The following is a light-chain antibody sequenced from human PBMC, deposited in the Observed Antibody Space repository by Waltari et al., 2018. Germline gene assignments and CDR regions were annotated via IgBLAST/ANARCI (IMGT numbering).Light chain of an antibody. CDR2: VNSDGSH. Sequence: QLVLTQSPSASASLGASVKLTCTLSSGHSTNLIAWLQQQPEKGPRDLMNVNSDGSHNKGVGIPDRFSGSSSGAERYLTISSLQSEDEADYYCQTGGHGTWVFGGGTRLTVL. J-gene: IGLJ3*02. CDR1: SGHSTNL. CDR3: QTGGHGTWV. V-gene: IGLV4-69*01.